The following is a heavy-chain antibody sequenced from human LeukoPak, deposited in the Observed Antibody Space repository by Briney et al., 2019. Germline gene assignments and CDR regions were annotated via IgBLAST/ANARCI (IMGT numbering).Heavy chain of an antibody. J-gene: IGHJ4*02. D-gene: IGHD3-10*01. CDR1: GVMFPSYW. CDR3: ARRHHFGFLDS. V-gene: IGHV3-7*04. Sequence: GGSLRLSCAASGVMFPSYWMTWVRQAPGKGLEWVANIKQDGSEKYYVDSVKGRFTISRDNAKNSVYLQMDSLRAEDTAVYYCARRHHFGFLDSWGQGTLVTVSS. CDR2: IKQDGSEK.